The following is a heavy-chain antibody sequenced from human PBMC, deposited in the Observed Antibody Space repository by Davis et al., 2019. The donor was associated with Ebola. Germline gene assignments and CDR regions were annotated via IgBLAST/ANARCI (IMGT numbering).Heavy chain of an antibody. Sequence: MPSETLSLTCTVSGGSISSYYWSWIRQPPGKGLEWIGYIYYSGSTDYNPSLKSRVTISVDTSKNQFSLKLSSVTAADTAVYYCVRHERKAAQFDYWGQGTLVTVSS. CDR1: GGSISSYY. J-gene: IGHJ4*02. CDR3: VRHERKAAQFDY. V-gene: IGHV4-59*08. CDR2: IYYSGST. D-gene: IGHD2-15*01.